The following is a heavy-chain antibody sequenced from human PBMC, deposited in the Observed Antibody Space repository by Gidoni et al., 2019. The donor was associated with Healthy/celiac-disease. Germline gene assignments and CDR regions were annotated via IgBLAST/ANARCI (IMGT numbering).Heavy chain of an antibody. CDR1: GFPFSSYG. CDR2: ISYDGSNK. Sequence: QVPLVESGGGVVQPGRSLRLSCAASGFPFSSYGLHWVRQAPGKGLEWVAVISYDGSNKYYADSVKGRFTISRDNSKNTLYLQMNSLRAEDTAVYYCAKDLGSSGYDGFDYWGQGTLVTVSS. V-gene: IGHV3-30*18. D-gene: IGHD6-13*01. CDR3: AKDLGSSGYDGFDY. J-gene: IGHJ4*02.